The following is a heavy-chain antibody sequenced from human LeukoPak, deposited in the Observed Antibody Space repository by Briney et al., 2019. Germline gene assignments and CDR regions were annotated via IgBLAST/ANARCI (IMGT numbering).Heavy chain of an antibody. J-gene: IGHJ4*02. Sequence: ASVKVSCKASGYNFSNYAISWVRQAPGQGLEFMGWIYPPTGGTVLAEKFQGRVIMTRDTSITTAYMELSGLNFDDTAVYYCVRENWYYDHWGQGTLVTVSS. CDR3: VRENWYYDH. CDR1: GYNFSNYA. CDR2: IYPPTGGT. D-gene: IGHD3-16*01. V-gene: IGHV1-2*02.